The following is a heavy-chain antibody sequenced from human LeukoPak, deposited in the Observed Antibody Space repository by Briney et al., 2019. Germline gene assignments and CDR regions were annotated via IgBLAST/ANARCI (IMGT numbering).Heavy chain of an antibody. V-gene: IGHV3-53*01. Sequence: GGSLRLSCAASGFTVSSNYMSWVRQAPGKGLEWVSVIYSGGSTYYADSVKGRFTISRDNAKNSLYLQMNSLRAEDTAVYYCARDYSSSWVQAFDCWGQGTLVTVSS. CDR3: ARDYSSSWVQAFDC. CDR1: GFTVSSNY. CDR2: IYSGGST. J-gene: IGHJ4*02. D-gene: IGHD6-13*01.